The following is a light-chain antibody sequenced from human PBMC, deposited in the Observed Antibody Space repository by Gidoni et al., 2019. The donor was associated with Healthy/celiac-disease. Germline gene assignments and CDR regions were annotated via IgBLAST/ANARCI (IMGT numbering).Light chain of an antibody. CDR3: QQYNNWPPVT. J-gene: IGKJ3*01. CDR1: QSVSSN. V-gene: IGKV3-15*01. Sequence: EIVMTQSPATLSVSPGERATLSCRASQSVSSNLAWYQQKPGQAPRLLIYGASTRATGIPARFSGSGSGTEFTLNISSLQSEDFAVYYCQQYNNWPPVTLGPGTKVDIK. CDR2: GAS.